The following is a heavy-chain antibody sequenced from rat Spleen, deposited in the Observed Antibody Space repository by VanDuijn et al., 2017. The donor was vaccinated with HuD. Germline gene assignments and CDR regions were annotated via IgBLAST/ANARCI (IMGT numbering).Heavy chain of an antibody. V-gene: IGHV5-31*01. Sequence: EVQLVESGGGLVQPGRSLKLSCVASGFTFNNYWMSWIRPAPGKGLEWVASITNTGGSIYYPDSVKGRFTVSRDNAKSTLGLQMDSLRSEDTATYYCARRHYGYTDYFDYWGQGVMVTVSS. J-gene: IGHJ2*01. CDR1: GFTFNNYW. CDR3: ARRHYGYTDYFDY. D-gene: IGHD1-9*01. CDR2: ITNTGGSI.